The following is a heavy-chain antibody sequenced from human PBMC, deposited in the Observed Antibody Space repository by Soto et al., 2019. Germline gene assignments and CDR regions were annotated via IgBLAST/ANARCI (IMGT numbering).Heavy chain of an antibody. J-gene: IGHJ6*02. CDR2: IIPIFGTA. D-gene: IGHD6-13*01. V-gene: IGHV1-69*13. Sequence: SVKVSCKASGGTFSSYAISWVRQAPGQGLEWMGGIIPIFGTANYAQKFQGRVTITADESTSTAYMELSSLRSEDTAVYYCAREFIRHSSSWPTFGYGMDVWGQGTRVTVSS. CDR3: AREFIRHSSSWPTFGYGMDV. CDR1: GGTFSSYA.